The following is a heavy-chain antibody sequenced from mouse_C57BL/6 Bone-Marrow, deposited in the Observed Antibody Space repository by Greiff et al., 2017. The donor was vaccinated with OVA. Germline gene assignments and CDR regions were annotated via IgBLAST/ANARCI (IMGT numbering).Heavy chain of an antibody. CDR2: INPSSGYT. Sequence: VQRVESGAELAKPGASVKLSCKASGYTFTSYWMHWVQQRPGQGLEWIGYINPSSGYTKYNQKFKDKATLTADKSSSTAYMQLSSLTYEDSAVYYCARDWDRFAYWGQGTLVTVSA. CDR3: ARDWDRFAY. V-gene: IGHV1-7*01. D-gene: IGHD4-1*01. J-gene: IGHJ3*01. CDR1: GYTFTSYW.